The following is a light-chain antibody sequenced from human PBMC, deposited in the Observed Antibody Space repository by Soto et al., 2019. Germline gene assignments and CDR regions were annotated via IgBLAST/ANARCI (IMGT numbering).Light chain of an antibody. CDR3: QQYNSYSRT. CDR2: KAS. V-gene: IGKV1-5*03. CDR1: QSISSW. Sequence: DIQMTQSPSTLSASVRDRVTITCRASQSISSWLAWYQQKPGKAPKLLIYKASSLESGVPSRFSGSGSGTEFTITISSLQPDDVATYYCQQYNSYSRTFGQGTKVEIK. J-gene: IGKJ1*01.